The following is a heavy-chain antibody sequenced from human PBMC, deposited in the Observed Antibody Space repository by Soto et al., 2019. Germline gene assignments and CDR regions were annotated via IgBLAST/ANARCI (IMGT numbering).Heavy chain of an antibody. CDR1: GGSISSSNW. CDR2: IYHSGST. J-gene: IGHJ4*02. CDR3: ARAERQLVGPGPFDY. V-gene: IGHV4-4*02. D-gene: IGHD6-6*01. Sequence: SETLSLTCAVSGGSISSSNWWSWVRQPPGKGLEWIGEIYHSGSTNYNPSLKSRVTISVDKSKNQFSLKLSSVTAADTAVYYCARAERQLVGPGPFDYWGQGTLVTVSS.